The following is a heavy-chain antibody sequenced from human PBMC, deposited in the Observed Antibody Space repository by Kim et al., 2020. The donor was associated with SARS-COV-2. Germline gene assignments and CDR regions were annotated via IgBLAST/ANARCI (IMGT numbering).Heavy chain of an antibody. D-gene: IGHD6-19*01. CDR1: GGTFSSYA. CDR2: IIPIFGTA. CDR3: AKQVSSSGWPEEELDY. V-gene: IGHV1-69*13. J-gene: IGHJ4*02. Sequence: SVKVSCKASGGTFSSYAISWVRQAPGQGLEWMGGIIPIFGTANYAQKFQGRVTITADESTSTAYMELSSLRSEDTAVYYCAKQVSSSGWPEEELDYWGQGTLVTVSS.